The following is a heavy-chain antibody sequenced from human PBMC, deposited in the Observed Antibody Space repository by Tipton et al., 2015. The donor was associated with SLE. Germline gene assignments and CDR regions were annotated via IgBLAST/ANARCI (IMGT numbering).Heavy chain of an antibody. CDR2: IYYSGST. Sequence: LRLSCTVSGGSISSHYWSWIRQPPGKGLEWIGYIYYSGSTNYNPSLKSRVTISVDTSKNQFSLKLSSVTAADTAVYYCARVRLRYFDYWGQGTLVTVSS. V-gene: IGHV4-59*11. J-gene: IGHJ4*02. CDR3: ARVRLRYFDY. D-gene: IGHD2-15*01. CDR1: GGSISSHY.